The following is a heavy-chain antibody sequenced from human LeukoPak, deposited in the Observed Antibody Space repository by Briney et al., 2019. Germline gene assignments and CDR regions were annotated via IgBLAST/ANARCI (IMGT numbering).Heavy chain of an antibody. CDR1: GFTFDDYA. V-gene: IGHV3-9*01. CDR3: AKPNFQYYYDSSGYYYGAEYFQH. Sequence: GGSLRLSCAASGFTFDDYAMHWVRQAPGKGLEWVSGISWNSGSIGYADSVKGRFTISRDNAKNSLYLQMNSLRAEDTALYYCAKPNFQYYYDSSGYYYGAEYFQHWGQGTLVTVSS. J-gene: IGHJ1*01. D-gene: IGHD3-22*01. CDR2: ISWNSGSI.